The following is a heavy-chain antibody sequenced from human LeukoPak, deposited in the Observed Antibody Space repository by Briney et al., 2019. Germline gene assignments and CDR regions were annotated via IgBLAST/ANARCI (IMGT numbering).Heavy chain of an antibody. CDR3: ARTRSITMIVVPTPYYFDY. Sequence: GGSLRLSRAASGFTFSSYWMTWVRQAPGKGLEWVANIKQDGSEKYYVVSVKGRFTISRDNAKNSLYLQMSSLRAEDTAVYYCARTRSITMIVVPTPYYFDYWGQGTLVTVSS. CDR1: GFTFSSYW. D-gene: IGHD3-22*01. V-gene: IGHV3-7*01. J-gene: IGHJ4*02. CDR2: IKQDGSEK.